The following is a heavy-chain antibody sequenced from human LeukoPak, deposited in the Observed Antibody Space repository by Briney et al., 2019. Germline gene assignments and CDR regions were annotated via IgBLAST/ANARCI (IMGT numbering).Heavy chain of an antibody. CDR2: TNSRGRGE. D-gene: IGHD2-8*01. Sequence: KPGGSLRLSCATSGFTFSSYSMNWVRQAPGKGLEWVSSTNSRGRGEYYADSVKGRFTISRDNAKNSLYLQMNSLRAEDTAVYYCAREGSIVPHQDLDYWGQGTLVTVSS. CDR1: GFTFSSYS. J-gene: IGHJ4*02. CDR3: AREGSIVPHQDLDY. V-gene: IGHV3-21*01.